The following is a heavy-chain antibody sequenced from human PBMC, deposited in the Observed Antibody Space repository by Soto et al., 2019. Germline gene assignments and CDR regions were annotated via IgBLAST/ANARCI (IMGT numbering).Heavy chain of an antibody. J-gene: IGHJ4*02. CDR1: GFTFTSSA. D-gene: IGHD2-8*01. CDR2: IAVGSGYT. Sequence: SVKVSCKASGFTFTSSAFQWVRQARGQCLEWIGWIAVGSGYTNYAQRFQDRVTLTRDMSTATTYMELSRLTSEDTAIYYCAADATAWQQMVPSDYWGQGTLVTVSS. V-gene: IGHV1-58*01. CDR3: AADATAWQQMVPSDY.